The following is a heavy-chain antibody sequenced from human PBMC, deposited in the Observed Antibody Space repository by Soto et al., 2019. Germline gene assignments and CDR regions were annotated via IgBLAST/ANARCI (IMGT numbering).Heavy chain of an antibody. CDR3: VRSAIGSYHARGNPLEDY. V-gene: IGHV4-39*01. J-gene: IGHJ4*01. CDR2: MDYNGNS. D-gene: IGHD2-15*01. Sequence: SETLSLTCTVCGGSISSSNYYWGWIRQPPGEGLECLRSMDYNGNSYQNPSLKSRVTLSVDTSNSQFSLILRFVTTANTAVSLCVRSAIGSYHARGNPLEDYWSHGTVVTVSS. CDR1: GGSISSSNYY.